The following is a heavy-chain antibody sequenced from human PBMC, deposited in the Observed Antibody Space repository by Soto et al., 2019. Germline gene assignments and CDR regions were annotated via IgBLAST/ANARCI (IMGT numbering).Heavy chain of an antibody. D-gene: IGHD1-26*01. J-gene: IGHJ4*01. CDR3: ARSRSMVGAPVNY. CDR1: GFTFSSYW. V-gene: IGHV3-30-3*01. Sequence: RLSCAASGFTFSSYWMSCVRQAPSKGLEWMAAISYDGATKYYSDSVRGRFTFSRDNSKNTLFLQMNSLTVEDTAVYYCARSRSMVGAPVNYWGRGTLVTVSS. CDR2: ISYDGATK.